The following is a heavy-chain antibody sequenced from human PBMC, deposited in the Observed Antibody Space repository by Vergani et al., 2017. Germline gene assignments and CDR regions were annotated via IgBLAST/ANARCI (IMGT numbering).Heavy chain of an antibody. D-gene: IGHD6-19*01. Sequence: QVQLVQSGAEVKKPGASVKVSCKASGYTFTSYGISWVRQAPGQGLEWMGWISAYNGNTNYAQKLQGRVTMTTDTSTSTAYMGLRSLRSDDTAVYYCARELRASGWYPGGPFDYWGQGTLVTVSS. J-gene: IGHJ4*02. CDR3: ARELRASGWYPGGPFDY. V-gene: IGHV1-18*04. CDR2: ISAYNGNT. CDR1: GYTFTSYG.